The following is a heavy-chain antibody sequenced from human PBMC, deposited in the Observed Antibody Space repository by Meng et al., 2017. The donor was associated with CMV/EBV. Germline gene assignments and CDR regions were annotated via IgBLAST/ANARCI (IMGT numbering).Heavy chain of an antibody. V-gene: IGHV1-69*10. J-gene: IGHJ4*02. Sequence: FSSYAISWVRQAPGQELEWMGGIIPILGIANYAQKFQGRVTITADKSTSTAYMELSSLRSEDTAVYYCARAFGVYSNYIVDTAQEDYWGQGTLVTVSS. CDR2: IIPILGIA. CDR3: ARAFGVYSNYIVDTAQEDY. CDR1: FSSYA. D-gene: IGHD4-11*01.